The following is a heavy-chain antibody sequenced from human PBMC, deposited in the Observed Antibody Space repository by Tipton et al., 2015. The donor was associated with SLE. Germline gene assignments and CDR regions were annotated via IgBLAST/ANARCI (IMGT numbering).Heavy chain of an antibody. CDR2: INHSGST. Sequence: TLSLTCAVSGGSISSSNWWSWVRQPPGKGLEWIGEINHSGSTNYNPSLKSRVTISVDTSKNQFSLKLSSVTAADTAVYYCAREVAATGAFDIWGQGTMVTVSS. J-gene: IGHJ3*02. D-gene: IGHD6-19*01. V-gene: IGHV4-4*02. CDR1: GGSISSSNW. CDR3: AREVAATGAFDI.